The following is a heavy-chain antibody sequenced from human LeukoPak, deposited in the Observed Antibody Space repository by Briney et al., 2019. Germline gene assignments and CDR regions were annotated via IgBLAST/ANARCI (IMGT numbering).Heavy chain of an antibody. J-gene: IGHJ3*02. Sequence: SETLSLTCTVSGGSISSYYWIWIRQSPGKGLEWIGYIYYSGGTIYHPSLKSRVTISVDTSKNQFSLKLTSVTAADTAVYFCARTYYDLLTGYHTQDAFDIWGQGAMVTVSS. CDR2: IYYSGGT. CDR3: ARTYYDLLTGYHTQDAFDI. D-gene: IGHD3-9*01. CDR1: GGSISSYY. V-gene: IGHV4-59*01.